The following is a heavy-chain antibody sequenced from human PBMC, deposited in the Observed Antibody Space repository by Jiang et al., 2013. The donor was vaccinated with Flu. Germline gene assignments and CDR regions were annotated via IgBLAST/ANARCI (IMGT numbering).Heavy chain of an antibody. J-gene: IGHJ4*02. V-gene: IGHV4-34*01. CDR1: WVPSSGYY. Sequence: LLKPSETLSLTCAVLWWVPSSGYYWSWIRQPPGKGLEWIGEINHSGSTNYNPSLKSRVTISVDTSKNQFSLKLSSVTAADTAVYYCARSYRVRVKYYFDYWGQG. CDR3: ARSYRVRVKYYFDY. CDR2: INHSGST. D-gene: IGHD1-26*01.